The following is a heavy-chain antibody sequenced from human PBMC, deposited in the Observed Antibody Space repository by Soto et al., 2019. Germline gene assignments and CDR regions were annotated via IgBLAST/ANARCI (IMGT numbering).Heavy chain of an antibody. J-gene: IGHJ4*02. CDR2: IYDSGST. CDR1: GGSISHFY. Sequence: SETLSLTCTVSGGSISHFYWSWIRQPPGKGLEWLGYIYDSGSTNYNPSLKSRVTISVDTSKNQFSLKLTSVTAADTAVYSCAKENWANPDSWGQGNLVTVSS. V-gene: IGHV4-59*12. CDR3: AKENWANPDS. D-gene: IGHD7-27*01.